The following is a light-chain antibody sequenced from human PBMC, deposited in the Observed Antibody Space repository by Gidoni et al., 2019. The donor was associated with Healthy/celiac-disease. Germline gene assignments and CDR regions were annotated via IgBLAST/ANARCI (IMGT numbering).Light chain of an antibody. Sequence: QSVLTQPPSVSGAPGRRVTISCTGSSSNIGAGYDVHWSQQLPGTAPKLLIYGNSNRPSGVPDRFSGSKSGTSASLAITGLQAEDEADYYCQSYDSSLSARYVFGTGTKITVL. CDR3: QSYDSSLSARYV. CDR2: GNS. V-gene: IGLV1-40*01. CDR1: SSNIGAGYD. J-gene: IGLJ1*01.